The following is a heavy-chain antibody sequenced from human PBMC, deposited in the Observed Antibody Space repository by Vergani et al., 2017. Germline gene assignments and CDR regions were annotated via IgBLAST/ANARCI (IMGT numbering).Heavy chain of an antibody. V-gene: IGHV4-34*01. J-gene: IGHJ6*02. CDR2: INHSGST. CDR3: ARQRIAARTYYCYGMDV. CDR1: GGSFSGYY. D-gene: IGHD6-25*01. Sequence: QVQLQQWGAGLLKPSETLSLTCAVYGGSFSGYYWSWIRQPPGKGLEWIGEINHSGSTNYNPSLKSRVTIPVDTSKNQFSLKLSSLTAADTAVYYCARQRIAARTYYCYGMDVWGQGTTVTVSS.